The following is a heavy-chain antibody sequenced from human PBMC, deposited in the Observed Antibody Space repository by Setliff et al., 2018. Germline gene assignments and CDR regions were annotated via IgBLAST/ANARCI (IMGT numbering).Heavy chain of an antibody. CDR2: ISGSGGST. CDR3: ARAPSSSSASWFDP. Sequence: HLGGSLRLSCAASGFTFSSYAMSWVRQAPGKGLEWVSAISGSGGSTYYADSVKGRFTISRDNSKNTLYLQMNSLRAEDTAVYYCARAPSSSSASWFDPWGQGTLVTVSS. V-gene: IGHV3-23*01. J-gene: IGHJ5*02. CDR1: GFTFSSYA. D-gene: IGHD6-6*01.